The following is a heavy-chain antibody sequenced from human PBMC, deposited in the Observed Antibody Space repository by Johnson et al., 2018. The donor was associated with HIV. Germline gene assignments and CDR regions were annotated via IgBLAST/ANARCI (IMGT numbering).Heavy chain of an antibody. V-gene: IGHV3-66*01. J-gene: IGHJ3*02. CDR3: ARAGVVDSYGSWKAFDI. Sequence: VQLVESGGGLVQPGGSLRLSCAASGFTVSRNYMNWVRQAPGKGLEWVSVIYSGGRTYYTDSVKGRFTISRDTAKNTLYLQMNSLRVEDTAVYYCARAGVVDSYGSWKAFDIWGQGTLVTVSS. D-gene: IGHD3-10*01. CDR2: IYSGGRT. CDR1: GFTVSRNY.